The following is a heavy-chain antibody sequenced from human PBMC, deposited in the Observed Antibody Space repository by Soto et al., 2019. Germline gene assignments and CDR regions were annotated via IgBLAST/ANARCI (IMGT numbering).Heavy chain of an antibody. CDR2: VNGGGGST. J-gene: IGHJ4*02. V-gene: IGHV3-23*01. Sequence: RLSCAASGFTFSNFAMSWVRQAPGKGLEWVSTVNGGGGSTYYADSVKGRFTISRDNSKNTLDLQINSLRAEDTAVYYCAKDPPTRRTPFDYCAQRSSVTV. CDR3: AKDPPTRRTPFDY. CDR1: GFTFSNFA. D-gene: IGHD1-1*01.